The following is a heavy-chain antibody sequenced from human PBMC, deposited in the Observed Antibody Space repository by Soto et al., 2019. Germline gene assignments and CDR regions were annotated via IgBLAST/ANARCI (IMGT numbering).Heavy chain of an antibody. V-gene: IGHV4-59*01. CDR1: GGSISSYY. CDR3: ARDLGYSSSR. CDR2: IYYSGST. Sequence: SATLSLTCTVSGGSISSYYWSWIRQPPGQGLEWIGYIYYSGSTNYNPSLKSRFTISVDTAKNQFSLKLSSVTAADTAVYYCARDLGYSSSRWGQGTLVTVSS. J-gene: IGHJ4*02. D-gene: IGHD6-6*01.